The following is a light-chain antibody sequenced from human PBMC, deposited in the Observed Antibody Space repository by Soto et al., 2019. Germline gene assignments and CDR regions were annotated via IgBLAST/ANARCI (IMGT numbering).Light chain of an antibody. CDR1: QSVAISQ. CDR3: QQRSNWLPRA. Sequence: EIVLTQSPGTLSLSPGERATLFCRASQSVAISQLAWYQQKPGQAPRLLIYDASNRATGIPARFSGSGSGTDFTLTISSLEPEDFAVYYCQQRSNWLPRAFGGGTKVEIK. CDR2: DAS. V-gene: IGKV3-11*01. J-gene: IGKJ4*01.